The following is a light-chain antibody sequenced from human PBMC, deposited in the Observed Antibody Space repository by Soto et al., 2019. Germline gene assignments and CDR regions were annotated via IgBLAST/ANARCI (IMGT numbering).Light chain of an antibody. V-gene: IGLV2-18*01. J-gene: IGLJ1*01. CDR3: FFYTSENAEV. CDR1: STDFVSYNR. Sequence: QSVLTQPPSVSGSPGQPVTISCTGTSTDFVSYNRVSWYQQPPGTAPKLMIYEVSKRPSGVPDRFSGSKSGNTASLTISGLQAADEADYSCFFYTSENAEVFGTGTKVTVL. CDR2: EVS.